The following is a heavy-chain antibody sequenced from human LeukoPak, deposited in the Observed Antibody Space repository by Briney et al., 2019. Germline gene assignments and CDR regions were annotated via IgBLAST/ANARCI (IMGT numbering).Heavy chain of an antibody. CDR1: GFTFSSYA. D-gene: IGHD6-19*01. Sequence: PGGSLRLSCAASGFTFSSYAMSWVRQAPGKGLEWVSAISGSGGSTYYADSVKGRFTISRDNSKNTLYLQMNSLRAEDTAVYYCAKLPIAVAAVPEAVGFDYWGQGTLVTVSS. CDR2: ISGSGGST. V-gene: IGHV3-23*01. J-gene: IGHJ4*02. CDR3: AKLPIAVAAVPEAVGFDY.